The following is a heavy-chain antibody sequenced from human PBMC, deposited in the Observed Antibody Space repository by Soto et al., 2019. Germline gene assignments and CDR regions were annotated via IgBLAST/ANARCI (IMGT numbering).Heavy chain of an antibody. Sequence: GGSLRLSCAASGFTFSSYSMNWVRQAPGKGLEWVSYISSSSSTIYYADSVKGRFTISRDNAKNALYLQMNSLRAEDTAVYYCALLTTGAYPWFDPWGQGTLVTVSS. CDR1: GFTFSSYS. J-gene: IGHJ5*02. V-gene: IGHV3-48*01. CDR2: ISSSSSTI. CDR3: ALLTTGAYPWFDP. D-gene: IGHD4-17*01.